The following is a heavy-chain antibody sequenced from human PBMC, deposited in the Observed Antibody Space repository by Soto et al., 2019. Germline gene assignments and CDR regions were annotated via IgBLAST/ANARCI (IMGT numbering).Heavy chain of an antibody. V-gene: IGHV5-51*01. D-gene: IGHD6-6*01. J-gene: IGHJ3*02. CDR1: GYSFTSYW. CDR2: IYPGDSDT. CDR3: ASLGLGQLVINAFDI. Sequence: GESLKISCKGSGYSFTSYWIGWVRQMPGKGLEWMGIIYPGDSDTRYSPSFQGQVTISADKSISTAYLQWSSLKASDTAMYYCASLGLGQLVINAFDIWGQGTMVTVSS.